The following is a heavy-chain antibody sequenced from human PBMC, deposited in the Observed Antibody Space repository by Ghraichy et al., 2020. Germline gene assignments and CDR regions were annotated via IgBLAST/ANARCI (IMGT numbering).Heavy chain of an antibody. J-gene: IGHJ5*02. V-gene: IGHV4-59*08. CDR1: GGSISSYY. CDR3: ARLPYSSSWYDDVPWFDP. Sequence: SETLSLTCTVSGGSISSYYWSWIRQPPGKGLEWIGYIYYSGSTNYNPSLKSRVTISVDTSKNQFSLKLSSVTAADTAVYYCARLPYSSSWYDDVPWFDPWGQGTLVTVSS. CDR2: IYYSGST. D-gene: IGHD6-13*01.